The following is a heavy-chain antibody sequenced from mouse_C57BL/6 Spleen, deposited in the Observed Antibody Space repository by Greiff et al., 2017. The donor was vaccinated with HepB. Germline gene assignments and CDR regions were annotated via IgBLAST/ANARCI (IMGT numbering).Heavy chain of an antibody. CDR1: GFTFSDYG. Sequence: EVMLVKSGGGLVQPGGSLKLSCAASGFTFSDYGMAWVRQAPRKGPEWVAFISNLAYSIYYADTVTGRFTISRENAKNTLYLEMSSLRSEDTAMYYCARHDPENYFDYWGQGTTLTVSS. CDR3: ARHDPENYFDY. J-gene: IGHJ2*01. V-gene: IGHV5-15*04. CDR2: ISNLAYSI.